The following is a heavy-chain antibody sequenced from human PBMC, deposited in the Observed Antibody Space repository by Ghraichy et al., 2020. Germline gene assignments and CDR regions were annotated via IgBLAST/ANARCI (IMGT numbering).Heavy chain of an antibody. J-gene: IGHJ4*02. CDR1: GGSFSGYY. CDR3: ARLSGRDPPPY. Sequence: SETLSLTCAVYGGSFSGYYWSWIRQPPGKGLEWIGEINHSGSTNYNPSLKSRVTISVDTSKNQFSLKLSSVTAADTAVYYCARLSGRDPPPYWGQGTLVTVSS. V-gene: IGHV4-34*01. D-gene: IGHD1-1*01. CDR2: INHSGST.